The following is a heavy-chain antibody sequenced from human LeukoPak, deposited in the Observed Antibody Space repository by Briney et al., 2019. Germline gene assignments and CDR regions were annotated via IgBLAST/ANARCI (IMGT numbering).Heavy chain of an antibody. J-gene: IGHJ6*03. V-gene: IGHV4-34*01. Sequence: PSETLSLTCAVYGGSFSGYYWSWIRQPPGKGLEWIGEINHSGSTNYNPSLKSRVTISVDTSKNQFSLKLSSVTAADTAVYYCARLPGYYGSGRYYYYHMDVWGKGTTVTVSS. CDR1: GGSFSGYY. CDR3: ARLPGYYGSGRYYYYHMDV. CDR2: INHSGST. D-gene: IGHD3-10*01.